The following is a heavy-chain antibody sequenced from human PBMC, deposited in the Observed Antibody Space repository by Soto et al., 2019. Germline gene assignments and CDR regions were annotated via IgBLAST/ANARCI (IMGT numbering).Heavy chain of an antibody. D-gene: IGHD5-12*01. Sequence: PSETLSLTCTVSGGSISSYYWNWIRQPPGKGLEWIGSIYYSGSTNYNPSLKSRVTISVDTSKNQFSLKLSSVTAADTAVYYCARLVEIGNYGGGAFDIWGQGTMVTVSS. CDR1: GGSISSYY. CDR3: ARLVEIGNYGGGAFDI. V-gene: IGHV4-59*08. CDR2: IYYSGST. J-gene: IGHJ3*02.